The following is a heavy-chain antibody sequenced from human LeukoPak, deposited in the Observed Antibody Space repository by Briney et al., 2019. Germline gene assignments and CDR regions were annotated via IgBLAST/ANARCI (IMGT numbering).Heavy chain of an antibody. CDR3: ARALMVYAIEGFDY. D-gene: IGHD2-8*01. V-gene: IGHV1-2*02. J-gene: IGHJ4*02. CDR1: GYTFTGYY. CDR2: INPNSGGT. Sequence: ASVKVSCKASGYTFTGYYMHWVRQAPGQGLEWMGWINPNSGGTNYAQKFQGRVTVTRDTSISTAYMELSSLTSDDTAVYYCARALMVYAIEGFDYWGQGTLVTVSS.